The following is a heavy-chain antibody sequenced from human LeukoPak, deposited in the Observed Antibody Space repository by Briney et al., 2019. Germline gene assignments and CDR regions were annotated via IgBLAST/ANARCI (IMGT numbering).Heavy chain of an antibody. CDR2: IYYSGST. V-gene: IGHV4-59*01. D-gene: IGHD3-10*01. CDR3: ARDLKYIWFGEPLVDY. CDR1: GGSISSYY. J-gene: IGHJ4*02. Sequence: PSETLSLTCTVSGGSISSYYRSWIRQPPGKGLEWIGYIYYSGSTNYNPSLKSRVTISVDTSKNQFSLKLSSVTAADTAVYYCARDLKYIWFGEPLVDYWGQGTLVTVSS.